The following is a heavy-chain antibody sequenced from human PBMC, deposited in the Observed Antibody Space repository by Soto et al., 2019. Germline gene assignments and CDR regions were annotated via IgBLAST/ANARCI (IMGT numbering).Heavy chain of an antibody. CDR2: ILGGGNT. CDR3: AKATATGGGAFDI. D-gene: IGHD2-8*02. J-gene: IGHJ3*02. Sequence: EVQMLESGGGLLQPGGSLRLSCAASGFICSSYDMSWVRQAPGKGLEWVSTILGGGNTYYADSVKGRFTISRDRSENTVFLQMNGLTAGDTAVYYCAKATATGGGAFDICGQGTKVTVSS. CDR1: GFICSSYD. V-gene: IGHV3-23*01.